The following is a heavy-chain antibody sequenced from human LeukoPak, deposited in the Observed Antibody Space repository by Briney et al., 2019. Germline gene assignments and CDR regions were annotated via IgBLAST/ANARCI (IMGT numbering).Heavy chain of an antibody. D-gene: IGHD3-22*01. J-gene: IGHJ3*02. CDR2: ISAYNGNT. CDR3: ARGRSLSADSSGYPEPTFAFDI. CDR1: GYTFTSYG. V-gene: IGHV1-18*01. Sequence: ASVKVSCKASGYTFTSYGISWVRQAPGQGLEWMGWISAYNGNTNYAQKLQGRVTMTTDTSTSTAYMELRSLRSDDTAEYYCARGRSLSADSSGYPEPTFAFDIWGQGTMVTVSS.